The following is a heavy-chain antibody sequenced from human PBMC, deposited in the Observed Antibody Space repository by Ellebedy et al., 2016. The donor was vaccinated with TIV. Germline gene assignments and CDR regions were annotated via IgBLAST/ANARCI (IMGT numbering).Heavy chain of an antibody. D-gene: IGHD2-21*02. CDR2: ISGSGGST. CDR1: GFTFSSYA. CDR3: ARSVVTADY. Sequence: GESLKISXAASGFTFSSYAMSWVRQAPGKGLEWVSAISGSGGSTYYADSVKGRFTISRDNSKNTLYLQMNSLRAEDTAVYYCARSVVTADYWGQGTLVTVSS. V-gene: IGHV3-23*01. J-gene: IGHJ4*02.